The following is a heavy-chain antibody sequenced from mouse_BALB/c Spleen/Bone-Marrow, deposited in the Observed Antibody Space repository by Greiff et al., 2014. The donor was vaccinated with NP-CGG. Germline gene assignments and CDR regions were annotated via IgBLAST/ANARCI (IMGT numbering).Heavy chain of an antibody. D-gene: IGHD2-3*01. Sequence: EVKLEESGPDLVKPSQSLSPTCTVTGYSITSGYSWHWIRQFPGNKLEWMGYIHYSGTTNYNPSLKSRISITRDTSKNQFFLQLNSVTSDDTATYYCARQNDGYLYYAMDYWGQGTSVTVSS. CDR1: GYSITSGYS. CDR2: IHYSGTT. V-gene: IGHV3-1*02. CDR3: ARQNDGYLYYAMDY. J-gene: IGHJ4*01.